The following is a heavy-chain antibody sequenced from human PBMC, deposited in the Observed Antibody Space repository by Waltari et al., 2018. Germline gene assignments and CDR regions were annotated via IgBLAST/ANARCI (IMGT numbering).Heavy chain of an antibody. D-gene: IGHD5-12*01. CDR2: IGGRGGST. CDR3: AKSTLGYGDAFDI. V-gene: IGHV3-23*01. Sequence: EVQLLESGGGLVQPGGSLRLSCAASGFTFSSYAMSWVRQAPGKGLRGVSAIGGRGGSTYYADSVKGRFTISRANSKNTLYLQMNSLRAEDTAVYYCAKSTLGYGDAFDIWGQGTMVTVSS. J-gene: IGHJ3*02. CDR1: GFTFSSYA.